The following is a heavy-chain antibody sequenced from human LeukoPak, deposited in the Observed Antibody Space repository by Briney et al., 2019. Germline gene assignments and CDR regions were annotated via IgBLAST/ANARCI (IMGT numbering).Heavy chain of an antibody. CDR2: IINDGSYI. Sequence: GGSLRLSCTASGFIFSNSAMNWVRQAPGKGLEWVSSIINDGSYIYYAGSVKGRFTISRDNAKNSLYLRLNSLRVEDTAVYYCARDPTHYLRYGYFDYWGQGTLVTVSS. V-gene: IGHV3-21*01. CDR3: ARDPTHYLRYGYFDY. CDR1: GFIFSNSA. J-gene: IGHJ4*02. D-gene: IGHD3-9*01.